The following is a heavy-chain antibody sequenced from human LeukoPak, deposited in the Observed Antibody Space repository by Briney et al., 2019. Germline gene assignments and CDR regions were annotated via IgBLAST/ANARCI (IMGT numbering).Heavy chain of an antibody. CDR3: AKNTFCSSSSCQTALDY. V-gene: IGHV3-21*01. CDR2: ISSTSTYM. D-gene: IGHD2-15*01. J-gene: IGHJ4*02. Sequence: KSGGSLRLSCAASGFTFSSYSINWVRQAPGKGLEWFSPISSTSTYMYYADSVKGRFTISRDNAKNSLFLQISSLRAEDTAVYYCAKNTFCSSSSCQTALDYWGQGTLVTVSS. CDR1: GFTFSSYS.